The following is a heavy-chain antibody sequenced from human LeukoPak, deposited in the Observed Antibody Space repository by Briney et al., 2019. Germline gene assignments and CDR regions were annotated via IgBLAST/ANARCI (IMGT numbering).Heavy chain of an antibody. Sequence: RTGGSLRLSCLTSGFTFANASMSWVRQAPGKGLQWVGLIKSKTEGGTTFYAAPVKDRFRISRDDGRNTLYLQMNSLTVGDTGVYCCTTGNPWGQGTLVTVSS. CDR1: GFTFANAS. V-gene: IGHV3-15*01. J-gene: IGHJ5*02. CDR3: TTGNP. CDR2: IKSKTEGGTT.